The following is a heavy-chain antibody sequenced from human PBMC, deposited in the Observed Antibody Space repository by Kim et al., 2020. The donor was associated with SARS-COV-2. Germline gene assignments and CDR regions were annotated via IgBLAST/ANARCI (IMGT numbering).Heavy chain of an antibody. V-gene: IGHV3-23*01. J-gene: IGHJ4*02. Sequence: GGSLRLSCVASGFSFSNYAMAWVRRAPGRGLEWVSAISATGAGTYYVDSVKGRFTISRDNSKNTLDLQMNSLRAGDTALYYCARGAMVGTRAPEYWGQGTLVTVSS. CDR3: ARGAMVGTRAPEY. D-gene: IGHD5-18*01. CDR1: GFSFSNYA. CDR2: ISATGAGT.